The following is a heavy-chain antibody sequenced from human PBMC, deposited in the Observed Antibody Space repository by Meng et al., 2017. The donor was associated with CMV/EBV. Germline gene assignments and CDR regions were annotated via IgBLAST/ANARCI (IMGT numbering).Heavy chain of an antibody. CDR2: TYYRSKWYN. CDR1: DSVSSNSAG. D-gene: IGHD6-19*01. J-gene: IGHJ4*02. Sequence: DSVSSNSAGWNWIRQSPSRGLEWLGRTYYRSKWYNDYAVSVKSRITINPDTSKNQFSLQLNSVTPEDTAVYYCARGIAVAGTRFDYWGQGTLVTVSS. V-gene: IGHV6-1*01. CDR3: ARGIAVAGTRFDY.